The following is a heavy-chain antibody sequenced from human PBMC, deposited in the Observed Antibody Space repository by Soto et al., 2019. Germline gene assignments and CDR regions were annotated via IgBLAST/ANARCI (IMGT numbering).Heavy chain of an antibody. V-gene: IGHV3-74*01. J-gene: IGHJ4*02. CDR3: GKIMGGGGTGARVGY. Sequence: EVQLLESGGGLVQPGGALRLSCTASGFTFRTYSMPWVRQAPGKGLMWVSGINNDWSTTNYADSVKGRFTISRDNDENAVYVKLNRVSAEDCAVYHCGKIMGGGGTGARVGYLGPGTLV. CDR1: GFTFRTYS. D-gene: IGHD2-8*01. CDR2: INNDWSTT.